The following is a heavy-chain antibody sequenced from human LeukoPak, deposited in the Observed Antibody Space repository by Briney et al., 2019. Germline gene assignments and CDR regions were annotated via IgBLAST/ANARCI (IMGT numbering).Heavy chain of an antibody. CDR3: ARRVDTAMVSWGTFDL. D-gene: IGHD5-18*01. CDR1: GSRFTSYW. V-gene: IGHV5-51*01. Sequence: GASLKISCKGSGSRFTSYWIGWVRPMRGKGLEWIGIIYPGDSATRYRQSFHSQVTISDANSISTAYLPWSRLPAAATAIYSCARRVDTAMVSWGTFDLWGQGTLVSVSS. CDR2: IYPGDSAT. J-gene: IGHJ5*02.